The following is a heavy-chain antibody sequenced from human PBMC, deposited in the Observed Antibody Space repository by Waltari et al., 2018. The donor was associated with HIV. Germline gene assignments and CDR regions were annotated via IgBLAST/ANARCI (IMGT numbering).Heavy chain of an antibody. D-gene: IGHD1-26*01. CDR3: ARRPVVGATGNWYFDL. V-gene: IGHV5-51*01. CDR1: GYSFTSYW. J-gene: IGHJ2*01. Sequence: EVQLVQSGAEVKKPGESLKISCKGSGYSFTSYWIGWVRQMPGKGLEGMGVIYPGDSDTRYRPSFQGQVTISADKSISTAYLQWSSLKASDTAMYYCARRPVVGATGNWYFDLWGRGTLVTVSS. CDR2: IYPGDSDT.